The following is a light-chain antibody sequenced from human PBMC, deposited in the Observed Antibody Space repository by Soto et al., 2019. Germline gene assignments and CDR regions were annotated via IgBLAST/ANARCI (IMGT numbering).Light chain of an antibody. V-gene: IGLV3-1*01. CDR3: QAWDNSTGFV. J-gene: IGLJ1*01. Sequence: SYELTQPPSVSVSPGQTASITCSGDKLGNKYACWYQQKPGQSPVLVIYQDNKRPSGIPERFSGSNSGNTATLTISGTQAMDEADYYCQAWDNSTGFVFGSGTKVTVL. CDR2: QDN. CDR1: KLGNKY.